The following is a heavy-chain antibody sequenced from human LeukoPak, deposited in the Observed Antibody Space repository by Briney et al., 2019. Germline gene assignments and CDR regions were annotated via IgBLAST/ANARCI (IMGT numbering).Heavy chain of an antibody. Sequence: PGRSLRLSCAASGFTVSSNYMSWVRQAPGKGLEWVSVIYSGGSTYYADSVKGRFTISRDNSKNTLYLQMNSLRAEDTAVYYCARSGSLASDAFDIWGQGTMVTVSS. J-gene: IGHJ3*02. CDR2: IYSGGST. CDR1: GFTVSSNY. CDR3: ARSGSLASDAFDI. V-gene: IGHV3-53*01. D-gene: IGHD1-26*01.